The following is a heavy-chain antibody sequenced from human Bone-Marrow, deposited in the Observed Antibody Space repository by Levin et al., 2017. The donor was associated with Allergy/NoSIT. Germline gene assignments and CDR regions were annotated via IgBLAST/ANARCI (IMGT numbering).Heavy chain of an antibody. CDR2: ISYSGSRQ. V-gene: IGHV3-30*18. CDR1: GFTFSSFG. D-gene: IGHD2-15*01. CDR3: TKESHLYCSGGGCFAD. Sequence: GGSLRLSCAASGFTFSSFGMHWVRQAPGKGLEWVSFISYSGSRQYSTDSVKGRFTISRDNSKNTLFLQMNDLTTEDTALYYCTKESHLYCSGGGCFADWGQGTLVTVSS. J-gene: IGHJ4*02.